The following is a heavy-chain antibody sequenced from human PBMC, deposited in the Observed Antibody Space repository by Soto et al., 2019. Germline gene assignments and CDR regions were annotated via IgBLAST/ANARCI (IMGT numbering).Heavy chain of an antibody. CDR1: GFTFSDYY. V-gene: IGHV3-11*01. Sequence: GGSLRLSCAASGFTFSDYYMSWIRQAPGKGLEWVSYISSSGSTIYYADSVKGRFTISRDNAKNSLYLQMNSLRAEDTAVYYCARTRYDFWSGYVVDYWGQGTLVTVSS. CDR3: ARTRYDFWSGYVVDY. D-gene: IGHD3-3*01. CDR2: ISSSGSTI. J-gene: IGHJ4*02.